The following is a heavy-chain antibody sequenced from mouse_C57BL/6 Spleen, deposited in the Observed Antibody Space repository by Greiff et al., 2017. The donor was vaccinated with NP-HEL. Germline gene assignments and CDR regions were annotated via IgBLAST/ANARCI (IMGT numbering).Heavy chain of an antibody. Sequence: VQLQQSGAELARPGASVKMSCKASGYTFTSYTMHWVKQRPGQGLEWIGYINPSSGYTKYNQKFKDKATLTADKSSSTAYMQLSSLTSEDSAVYYCARSLYNNYFDYWGQGTTLTVAS. CDR3: ARSLYNNYFDY. CDR1: GYTFTSYT. J-gene: IGHJ2*01. V-gene: IGHV1-4*01. CDR2: INPSSGYT. D-gene: IGHD1-3*01.